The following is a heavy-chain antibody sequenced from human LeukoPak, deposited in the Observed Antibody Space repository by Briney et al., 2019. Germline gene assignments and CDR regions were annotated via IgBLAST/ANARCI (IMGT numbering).Heavy chain of an antibody. V-gene: IGHV4-34*01. CDR3: ARLGRPRKYYYDSSGYYP. Sequence: KTSETLSLTCTVSSDSISSYYWSWIRQPPGKGLEWIGEINHSGSTNYNPSLKSRVTISVDTSKNQFSLKLSSVTAADTAVYYCARLGRPRKYYYDSSGYYPWGQGTLVTVSS. CDR2: INHSGST. D-gene: IGHD3-22*01. CDR1: SDSISSYY. J-gene: IGHJ5*02.